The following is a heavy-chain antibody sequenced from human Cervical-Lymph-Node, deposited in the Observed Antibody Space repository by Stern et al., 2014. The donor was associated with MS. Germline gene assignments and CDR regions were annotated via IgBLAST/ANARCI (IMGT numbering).Heavy chain of an antibody. D-gene: IGHD1-7*01. V-gene: IGHV3-33*01. CDR1: GFTFSNYG. CDR3: ARGNWNYEGMGY. Sequence: QVQLVESGGGVVQPGRSLRLSCAASGFTFSNYGMHWVRQAPGKGLEWLAVIWYDGNKQYYADSVKGRFTISRDNSKTKLFLQMSSLTAEDTALYYCARGNWNYEGMGYWGQGTLVTGS. J-gene: IGHJ4*02. CDR2: IWYDGNKQ.